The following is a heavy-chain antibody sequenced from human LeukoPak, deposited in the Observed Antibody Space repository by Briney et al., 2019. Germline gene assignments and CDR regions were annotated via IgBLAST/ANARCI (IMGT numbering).Heavy chain of an antibody. Sequence: GGSLRLSCAASGFTFSDYYMSWIRQAPGKGLEWVSYISSSGSTIYYADSVKGRFTISRDNAKNSLYLQMNSLRAEDTAVYYRAREAKDFWSGYYPEGWFDPWGQGTLVTVSS. CDR2: ISSSGSTI. CDR1: GFTFSDYY. CDR3: AREAKDFWSGYYPEGWFDP. J-gene: IGHJ5*02. D-gene: IGHD3-3*01. V-gene: IGHV3-11*01.